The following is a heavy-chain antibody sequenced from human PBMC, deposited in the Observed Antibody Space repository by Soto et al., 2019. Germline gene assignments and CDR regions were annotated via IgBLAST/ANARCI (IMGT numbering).Heavy chain of an antibody. D-gene: IGHD1-26*01. Sequence: QVQLEESGPGLVKPSDTLSLTCTVSGASLGSYYWGWIRQPPGKGLEWIAYVYDSGLSFYNPSLKSRAAISADTSKNQVSLNLTSVTAADTAVYYCARGAAFWFDPWGQGTLVTVSS. CDR3: ARGAAFWFDP. CDR1: GASLGSYY. J-gene: IGHJ5*02. CDR2: VYDSGLS. V-gene: IGHV4-59*07.